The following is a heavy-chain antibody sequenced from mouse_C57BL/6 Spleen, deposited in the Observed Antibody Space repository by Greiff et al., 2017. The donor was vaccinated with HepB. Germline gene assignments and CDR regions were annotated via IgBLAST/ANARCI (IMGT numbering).Heavy chain of an antibody. V-gene: IGHV5-9-1*02. CDR1: GFTFSSYA. J-gene: IGHJ4*01. D-gene: IGHD2-5*01. CDR3: TREAYYSNYGGGYAMDY. Sequence: EVKLVESGEGLVKPGGSLKLSCAASGFTFSSYAMSWVRQTPEKRLEWVAYISSGGDYIYYADTVKGRFTISRDNARNTLYLQMSSLKSEDTAMYYCTREAYYSNYGGGYAMDYWGQGTSVTVSS. CDR2: ISSGGDYI.